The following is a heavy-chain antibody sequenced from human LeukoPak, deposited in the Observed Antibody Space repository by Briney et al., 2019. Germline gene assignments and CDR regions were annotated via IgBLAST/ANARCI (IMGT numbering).Heavy chain of an antibody. CDR2: INPSGGGT. J-gene: IGHJ5*02. CDR1: GYTFTSYY. D-gene: IGHD2-15*01. CDR3: ARTNCSGGSCYNWFDP. V-gene: IGHV1-46*01. Sequence: VASVKVSCKASGYTFTSYYMHWVRQAPGQGLEWMGIINPSGGGTSYAQKFQGRVTMTRDTSTSTVYMELSSLRSEDTAVYYCARTNCSGGSCYNWFDPWGQGTLVTVSS.